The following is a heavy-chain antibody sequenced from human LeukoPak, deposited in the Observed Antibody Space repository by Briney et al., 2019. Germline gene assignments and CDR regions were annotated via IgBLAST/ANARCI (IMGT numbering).Heavy chain of an antibody. V-gene: IGHV3-23*01. CDR2: ISGSGGST. J-gene: IGHJ4*02. CDR3: AKDSRSLPYCFDF. Sequence: GSLRLSCAASGFTFSSYAMTWVRQAPGKGLEWVSTISGSGGSTYYADSVKGRFTISRDNSKDTVYLQVNSLRAEDTAVYYCAKDSRSLPYCFDFWGQGTLVTVSS. CDR1: GFTFSSYA.